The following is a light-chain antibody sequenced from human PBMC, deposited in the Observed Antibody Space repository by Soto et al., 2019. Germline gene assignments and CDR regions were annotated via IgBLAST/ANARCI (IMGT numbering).Light chain of an antibody. CDR1: SSDVGGYNF. Sequence: QSALTQPPSASGSPGQTVTISCTGTSSDVGGYNFVSWYQQYPGKAPKLLIHEVTKRPSGVPDRFSGSKSGNTASLTVSGLQAEDEADYYCSSYAGRTLYVFGTGTKLTVL. V-gene: IGLV2-8*01. CDR3: SSYAGRTLYV. CDR2: EVT. J-gene: IGLJ1*01.